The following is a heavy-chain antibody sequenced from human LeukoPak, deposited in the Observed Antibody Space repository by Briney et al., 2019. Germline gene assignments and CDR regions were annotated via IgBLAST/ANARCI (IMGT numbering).Heavy chain of an antibody. D-gene: IGHD3-10*01. CDR3: ARVHYGSGSSYYYYYYYMDV. CDR2: ISYDGSNK. Sequence: PGRSLRLSCAASGFTFSSYAMHWVRQAPGKGLEWVAVISYDGSNKYYADSVKGRFTISRDNSKNTLYLQMNSLRAEDTAVYYCARVHYGSGSSYYYYYYYMDVWGKGTTVTVSS. CDR1: GFTFSSYA. J-gene: IGHJ6*03. V-gene: IGHV3-30*04.